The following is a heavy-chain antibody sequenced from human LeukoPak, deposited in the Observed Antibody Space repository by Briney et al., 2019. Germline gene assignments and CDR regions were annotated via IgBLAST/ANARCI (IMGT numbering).Heavy chain of an antibody. D-gene: IGHD5-12*01. Sequence: GASVKVSCKASGYTFTGYYMHWLRQAPGQGLEWMGRINPNSGGTNYAQKFQGRVTMTRDTSISTAYMELSRLRSDDTAVYYCARDFWAGYSGYDPLDYWGQGTLVTVSS. J-gene: IGHJ4*02. V-gene: IGHV1-2*06. CDR3: ARDFWAGYSGYDPLDY. CDR2: INPNSGGT. CDR1: GYTFTGYY.